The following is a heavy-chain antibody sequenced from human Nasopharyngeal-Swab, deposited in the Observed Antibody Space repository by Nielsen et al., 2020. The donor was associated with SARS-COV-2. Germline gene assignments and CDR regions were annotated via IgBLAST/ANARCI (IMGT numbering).Heavy chain of an antibody. CDR1: GFTFSSYS. V-gene: IGHV3-21*01. CDR2: ISSSSSYI. Sequence: GGSLRLSCAASGFTFSSYSMNWVRQAPGKGLEWVSSISSSSSYIYYADSVKGRFTISRDNAKNSLYLQMNSLRAEDTAVYYCARDRWGWLPIGDAFDIRGQGTMVTVSS. D-gene: IGHD2-21*01. CDR3: ARDRWGWLPIGDAFDI. J-gene: IGHJ3*02.